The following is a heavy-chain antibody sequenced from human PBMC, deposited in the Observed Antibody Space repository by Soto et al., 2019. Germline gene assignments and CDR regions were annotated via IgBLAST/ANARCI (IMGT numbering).Heavy chain of an antibody. Sequence: GGSLRLSCAASGFTFNTFWMHWVRQAPGEGLVWVSRINSDGSSTTYADSVKGRFTLSRDNAKNTLDLQMNSLRGDDTAVYYCARGGDIGTTPGAFDVWGQGTMVTVSS. CDR2: INSDGSST. CDR3: ARGGDIGTTPGAFDV. CDR1: GFTFNTFW. V-gene: IGHV3-74*01. D-gene: IGHD2-21*02. J-gene: IGHJ3*01.